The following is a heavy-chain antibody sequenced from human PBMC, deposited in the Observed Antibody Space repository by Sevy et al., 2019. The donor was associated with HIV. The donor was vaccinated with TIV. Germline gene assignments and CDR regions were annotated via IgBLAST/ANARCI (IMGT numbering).Heavy chain of an antibody. CDR1: GFTFSSYA. CDR2: ISGSGGST. V-gene: IGHV3-23*01. J-gene: IGHJ4*02. CDR3: AKTEYYYDSSGYYYFDY. D-gene: IGHD3-22*01. Sequence: GGSLRLSCAASGFTFSSYAMSWVRQAPGKGLEWVSAISGSGGSTYYADSVKGRFTISRDNSKNTQYLQMNSLRAEDTAVYYCAKTEYYYDSSGYYYFDYWGQGTLVTVSS.